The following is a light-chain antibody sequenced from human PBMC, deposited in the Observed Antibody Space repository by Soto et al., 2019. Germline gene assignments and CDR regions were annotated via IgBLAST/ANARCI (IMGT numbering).Light chain of an antibody. CDR3: QKYNSAPALT. Sequence: DIQMTQSPSSLSASVGDRVTITCRASQGISNYLAWYQQKPGKVPKLLIYAASTLQAGVPPRFSGSGSGTDFTLTISSLQPADVATYYCQKYNSAPALTFGGGTKVEIK. CDR2: AAS. V-gene: IGKV1-27*01. J-gene: IGKJ4*01. CDR1: QGISNY.